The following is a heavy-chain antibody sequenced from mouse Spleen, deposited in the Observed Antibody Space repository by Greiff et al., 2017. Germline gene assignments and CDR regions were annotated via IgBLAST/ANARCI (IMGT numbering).Heavy chain of an antibody. D-gene: IGHD1-1*01. Sequence: QVQLQQPGAELVMPGASVKMSCKASGYTFTDYWMHWVKQRPGQGLEWIGAIDTSDSYTSYNQKFKGKATLTVDESSSTAYMQLSSLTSEDSAVYYCARRVLRAGTYWYFDVWGAGTTVTVSS. CDR2: IDTSDSYT. CDR1: GYTFTDYW. V-gene: IGHV1-69*01. J-gene: IGHJ1*01. CDR3: ARRVLRAGTYWYFDV.